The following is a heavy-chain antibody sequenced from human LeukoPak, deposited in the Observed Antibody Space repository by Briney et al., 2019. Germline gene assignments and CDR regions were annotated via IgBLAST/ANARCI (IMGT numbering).Heavy chain of an antibody. CDR1: RFIFSNYD. Sequence: PGGSLRLSSAASRFIFSNYDMHSVRPAPGKGLEWVAVMSYDGSNKYYEDSLKGRFTISRDNSKNTVFLQMNSLRGEDTAVYYCAKGHSNGYYYFDSWGQGTLVTVSS. D-gene: IGHD5-24*01. CDR3: AKGHSNGYYYFDS. V-gene: IGHV3-30*18. J-gene: IGHJ4*02. CDR2: MSYDGSNK.